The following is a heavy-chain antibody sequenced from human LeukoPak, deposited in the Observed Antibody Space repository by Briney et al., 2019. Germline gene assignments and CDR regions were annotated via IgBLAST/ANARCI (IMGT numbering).Heavy chain of an antibody. CDR3: ARDLSRLDAFDI. CDR1: GYTFTNYY. J-gene: IGHJ3*02. CDR2: INPSDGKT. Sequence: ASVKVSCKASGYTFTNYYMHWVRQAPGQGLEWMGIINPSDGKTSYAQKFQGRVTMTRDMSTSTAYMELSSLRSEDTAVYYCARDLSRLDAFDIWGQGTMVTVSS. V-gene: IGHV1-46*01.